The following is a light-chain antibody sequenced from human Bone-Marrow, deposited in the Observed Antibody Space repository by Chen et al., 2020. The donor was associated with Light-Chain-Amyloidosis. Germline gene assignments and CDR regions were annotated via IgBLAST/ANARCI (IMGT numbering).Light chain of an antibody. CDR3: QSADSSGTYEVI. Sequence: SYELTQPPSVSVSPGQTARITCSGDDLPTKYVYWYQQKPGQAPVLVIHRDTEMPSGISERFSGSSLGTTATLTISGVQAEDEADYHCQSADSSGTYEVIFGGGTKLTVL. CDR2: RDT. CDR1: DLPTKY. V-gene: IGLV3-25*03. J-gene: IGLJ2*01.